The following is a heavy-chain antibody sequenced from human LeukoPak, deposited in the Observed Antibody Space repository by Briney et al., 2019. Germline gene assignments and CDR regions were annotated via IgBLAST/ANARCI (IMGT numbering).Heavy chain of an antibody. V-gene: IGHV3-30*18. J-gene: IGHJ6*04. CDR2: ISYDGSNK. D-gene: IGHD6-6*01. CDR1: GFTFSSYG. CDR3: AKDFRSSSGDV. Sequence: GGSLRLSCAASGFTFSSYGMHWVRQAPGKGLEWVAVISYDGSNKYYADSVKGRFTISRDNSKNTLYLQMNSLRAEDTAVYYCAKDFRSSSGDVWGKGTTVTVSS.